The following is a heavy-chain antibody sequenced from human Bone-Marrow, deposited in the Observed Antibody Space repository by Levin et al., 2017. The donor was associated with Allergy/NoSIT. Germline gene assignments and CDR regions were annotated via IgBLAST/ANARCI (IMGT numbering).Heavy chain of an antibody. V-gene: IGHV2-70*01. CDR1: GFSLSTTGMC. CDR2: IDWDGDK. CDR3: ARSVGFRYFFDH. Sequence: SGPTLVKPTQTLTLTCSFSGFSLSTTGMCVNWIRQSPGKAPEWLAVIDWDGDKHYNTSLKTRVSISRDVSKSQVVLTMTTMDPLDSGTYYCARSVGFRYFFDHWGQGALVTVSS. J-gene: IGHJ4*02. D-gene: IGHD1-26*01.